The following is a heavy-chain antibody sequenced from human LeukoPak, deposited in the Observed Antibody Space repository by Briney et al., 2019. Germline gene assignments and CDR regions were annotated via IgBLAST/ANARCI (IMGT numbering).Heavy chain of an antibody. CDR3: ARHEGAVMGNYYYGMDV. Sequence: SETLSLTYTVSGGSISSYYWSWIRQPPGKGLEWIGYIYYSGSTNYNPSLKSRVTISVDTSKNQFSLKLSSATAADTAVYYCARHEGAVMGNYYYGMDVWGQGTTVTVSS. J-gene: IGHJ6*02. D-gene: IGHD2-21*01. V-gene: IGHV4-59*08. CDR2: IYYSGST. CDR1: GGSISSYY.